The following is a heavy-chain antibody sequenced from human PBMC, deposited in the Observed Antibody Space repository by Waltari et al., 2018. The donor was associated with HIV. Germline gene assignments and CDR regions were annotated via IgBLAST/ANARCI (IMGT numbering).Heavy chain of an antibody. CDR3: ATDRGPWGWFDP. J-gene: IGHJ5*02. D-gene: IGHD3-16*01. Sequence: QAQLVQSGAEVKKPGASVKVSCKVSGYTLPELSIPWVRQAPGKGLEWMGGFDPEDGETIYAQKFQGRVTMTEDTSTDTAYMELSSLRSEDTAVYYCATDRGPWGWFDPWGQGTLVTVSS. CDR2: FDPEDGET. V-gene: IGHV1-24*01. CDR1: GYTLPELS.